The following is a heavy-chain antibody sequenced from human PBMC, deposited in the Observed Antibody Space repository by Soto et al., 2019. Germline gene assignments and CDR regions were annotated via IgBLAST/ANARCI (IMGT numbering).Heavy chain of an antibody. V-gene: IGHV4-59*08. Sequence: QVQLQESGPGLVKPSETLSLTCTVSGGSISSYYWSWIRQPPGKGLEWIGYIYYSGSTNYNPSLKSRVTISVDTSKNQFSLKLSSVTAADTAVYYCATYHPMRLGAFDIWGQGTMVTVSS. D-gene: IGHD6-25*01. CDR1: GGSISSYY. CDR3: ATYHPMRLGAFDI. J-gene: IGHJ3*02. CDR2: IYYSGST.